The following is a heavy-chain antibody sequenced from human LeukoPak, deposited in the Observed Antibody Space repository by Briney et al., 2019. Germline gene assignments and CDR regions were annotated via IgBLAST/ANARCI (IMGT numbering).Heavy chain of an antibody. CDR1: SGSISTSNYY. CDR2: IFYSGST. J-gene: IGHJ4*02. Sequence: SETLSLTCTVSSGSISTSNYYWGWVRQPPGKALEWIGNIFYSGSTYYSPSLKSRVTISLDTSRNQFSLKLNSVTAADTAVYYCARGPTFIDYWGQGTLVTVSS. V-gene: IGHV4-39*07. D-gene: IGHD3-16*01. CDR3: ARGPTFIDY.